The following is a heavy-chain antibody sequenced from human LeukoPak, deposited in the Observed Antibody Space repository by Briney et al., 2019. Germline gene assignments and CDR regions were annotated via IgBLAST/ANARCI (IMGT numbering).Heavy chain of an antibody. CDR1: RFTYCSYS. CDR3: AGGRTSGSLIY. Sequence: GGSLRLSCAASRFTYCSYSMNWVRQAPGKGLEWVSSISSSSSYIYYADSVKGRFTISRDNAKNTLYLQMNSLRAEDTALYYFAGGRTSGSLIYWGQGTLVTVSS. D-gene: IGHD1-26*01. CDR2: ISSSSSYI. V-gene: IGHV3-21*01. J-gene: IGHJ4*02.